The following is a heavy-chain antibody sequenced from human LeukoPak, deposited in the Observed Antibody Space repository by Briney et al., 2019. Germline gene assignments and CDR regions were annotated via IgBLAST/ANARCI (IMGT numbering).Heavy chain of an antibody. V-gene: IGHV5-10-1*01. CDR2: INPSNSYT. J-gene: IGHJ4*02. D-gene: IGHD2-15*01. CDR1: GYIFTSYW. Sequence: GKSPRISCKGSGYIFTSYWISWVRQMPGKGLEWMGRINPSNSYTNYNPSFQGHVTFSVDKSIATAYLQWPTLKASDTAMYYCARGGRLDDYWGQGTLVTVSS. CDR3: ARGGRLDDY.